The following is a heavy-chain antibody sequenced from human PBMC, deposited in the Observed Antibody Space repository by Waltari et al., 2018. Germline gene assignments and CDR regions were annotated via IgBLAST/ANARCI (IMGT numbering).Heavy chain of an antibody. CDR3: ARIPYYYDKAPLDS. CDR2: IIPFFGSP. J-gene: IGHJ4*02. V-gene: IGHV1-69*06. CDR1: GGTFSTYG. D-gene: IGHD3-22*01. Sequence: QVQLLQSGAEVKKPGSSVKLSCQASGGTFSTYGISWVRQAPGQRLEWMGKIIPFFGSPDYAENVQGRITITADKSTTTTYLELSSLRSDDTAVYYCARIPYYYDKAPLDSWGQGTLVTVSP.